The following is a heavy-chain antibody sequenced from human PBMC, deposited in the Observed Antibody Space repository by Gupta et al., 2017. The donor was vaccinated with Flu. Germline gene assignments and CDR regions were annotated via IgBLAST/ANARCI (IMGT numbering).Heavy chain of an antibody. J-gene: IGHJ6*02. Sequence: EVQLVESGGGLVKPGGSLRLSCAASGFTFSSYSMNWVRQAPGKGLEWVSSISSSSSYIYYADSVKGRFTISRDNAKNSLYLQMNSLRAEDTAVYYCARDIVVVPAAGDYYGMDVWGQGTTVTVSS. V-gene: IGHV3-21*01. D-gene: IGHD2-2*01. CDR1: GFTFSSYS. CDR2: ISSSSSYI. CDR3: ARDIVVVPAAGDYYGMDV.